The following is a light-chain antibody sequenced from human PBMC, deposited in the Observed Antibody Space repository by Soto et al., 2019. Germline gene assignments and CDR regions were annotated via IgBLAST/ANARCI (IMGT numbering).Light chain of an antibody. V-gene: IGLV2-14*01. CDR3: SSYTSSSSPYV. CDR2: EVS. Sequence: QSALTQPASVSGSPGQSITISCTGTSSDVGGYNYVSWYQQHPGKAPKVIIYEVSKRPSGVSNRFSGSKSGNTASLTISGLQTEDEADYYCSSYTSSSSPYVFGTGTKVTVL. CDR1: SSDVGGYNY. J-gene: IGLJ1*01.